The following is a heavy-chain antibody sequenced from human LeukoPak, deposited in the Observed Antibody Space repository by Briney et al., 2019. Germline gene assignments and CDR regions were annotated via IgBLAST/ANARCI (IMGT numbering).Heavy chain of an antibody. V-gene: IGHV4-38-2*01. Sequence: SETLSLTCSVSGYSFTSGHYWGWIRQPPGKGLGWIANIYHAGSAHYNPSLKSRVTISVDTSKNQVSLKLSSVTAADTAVYYCARYCTSTTCILRGFDYWGQGTLVTVSS. D-gene: IGHD2-2*01. CDR3: ARYCTSTTCILRGFDY. CDR1: GYSFTSGHY. J-gene: IGHJ4*02. CDR2: IYHAGSA.